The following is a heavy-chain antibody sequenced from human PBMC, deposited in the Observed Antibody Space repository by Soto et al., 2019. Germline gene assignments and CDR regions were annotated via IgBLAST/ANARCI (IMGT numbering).Heavy chain of an antibody. CDR3: ARGPMTTVTTWGDWYFDL. V-gene: IGHV3-33*01. CDR2: IWYDGTNK. D-gene: IGHD4-17*01. Sequence: QVQLVESGGGVVQPGRSLRLSCATSGFTFSSYGMHWVRQGPGKGLEWVAVIWYDGTNKYYADSVNGRFTIFRDDSKNTLYLQMNSLRAEDTAVYYCARGPMTTVTTWGDWYFDLWGRGTLVTVSS. CDR1: GFTFSSYG. J-gene: IGHJ2*01.